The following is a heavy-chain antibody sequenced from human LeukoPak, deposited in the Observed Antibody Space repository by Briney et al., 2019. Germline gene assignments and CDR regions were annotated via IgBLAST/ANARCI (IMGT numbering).Heavy chain of an antibody. Sequence: GGSLRLSCEASGFTFRTYGMTWVRQAPGKGLQWVSGITGSSTWTYYADSVKGRFSISRDNSKNTLHLQMDSLRAEDTAIYYCARELVSLGTGYFDLWGRGTLVTVSS. D-gene: IGHD7-27*01. V-gene: IGHV3-23*01. CDR3: ARELVSLGTGYFDL. CDR1: GFTFRTYG. CDR2: ITGSSTWT. J-gene: IGHJ2*01.